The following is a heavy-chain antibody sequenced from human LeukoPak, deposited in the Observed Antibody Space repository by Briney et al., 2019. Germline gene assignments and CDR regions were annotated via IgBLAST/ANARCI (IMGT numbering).Heavy chain of an antibody. V-gene: IGHV4-4*02. D-gene: IGHD6-13*01. CDR3: ARMGIAAAGDNWFDP. J-gene: IGHJ5*02. CDR2: IYQSGGT. CDR1: GGSISSNW. Sequence: PSETLSLTCTVSGGSISSNWWSWVRQPPGEGLEWIGEIYQSGGTDYNPSLKRRVTISVDKSKNQFSLKLSSVTAADTAVYYCARMGIAAAGDNWFDPWGQGTLVTVSS.